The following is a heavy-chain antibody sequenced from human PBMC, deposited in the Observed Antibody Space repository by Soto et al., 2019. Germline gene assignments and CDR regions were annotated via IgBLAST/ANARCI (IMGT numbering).Heavy chain of an antibody. Sequence: QVQLQESGPGLVKPSETLSLTCTVSGGSVSSGSYYWSWIRQPPGKGLEWIGYIYYSGSTNYNPSLKSRVTISVDTSKNQFSLKLSSVTAADTAVYYCARDRSGYDQTPDYWGQGTLVTVSS. CDR1: GGSVSSGSYY. J-gene: IGHJ4*02. D-gene: IGHD5-12*01. CDR3: ARDRSGYDQTPDY. V-gene: IGHV4-61*01. CDR2: IYYSGST.